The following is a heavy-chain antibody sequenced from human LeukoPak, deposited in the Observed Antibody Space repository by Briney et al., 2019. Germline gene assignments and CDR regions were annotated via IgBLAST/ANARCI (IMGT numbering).Heavy chain of an antibody. Sequence: GGSLRLSCAASGFTFSSYGMHWVRQAPGKGLEWVAFIRYDGSNKYYADSVKGRFTISRDNSKKTLYLQMNSLRAEDTAVYYCAKDRSLRFDYWGQGTLVTVSS. D-gene: IGHD6-13*01. CDR1: GFTFSSYG. CDR3: AKDRSLRFDY. V-gene: IGHV3-30*02. CDR2: IRYDGSNK. J-gene: IGHJ4*02.